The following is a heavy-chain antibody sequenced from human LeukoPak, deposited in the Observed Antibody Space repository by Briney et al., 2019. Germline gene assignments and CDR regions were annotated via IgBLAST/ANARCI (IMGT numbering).Heavy chain of an antibody. J-gene: IGHJ4*02. Sequence: GGSLRLSCAASGFTFSSYAMSWVHQAPGKGLEWVSAISGSGGSTYYADSVKGRFTISRDNSKNTLYLQMNSLRAEDTAVYYCARGSGYFPVDYWGQGTLVTVSS. CDR1: GFTFSSYA. V-gene: IGHV3-23*01. CDR2: ISGSGGST. D-gene: IGHD3-22*01. CDR3: ARGSGYFPVDY.